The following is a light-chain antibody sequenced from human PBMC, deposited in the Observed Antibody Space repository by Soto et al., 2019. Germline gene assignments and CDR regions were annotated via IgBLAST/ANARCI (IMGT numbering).Light chain of an antibody. CDR1: NSNIGNNE. Sequence: QSVLTQPPSVSAAPGQKVTISCSGSNSNIGNNEVSWYQQVPGAAPRLLVYDNNKRPSGIPGRFSDSKFDTSATLVITGLQPGDEADYYCGTWDNRLRAAVFGGGTKLTVL. V-gene: IGLV1-51*01. J-gene: IGLJ2*01. CDR2: DNN. CDR3: GTWDNRLRAAV.